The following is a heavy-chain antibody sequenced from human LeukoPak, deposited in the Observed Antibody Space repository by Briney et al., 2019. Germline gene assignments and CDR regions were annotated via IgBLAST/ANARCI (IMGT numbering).Heavy chain of an antibody. CDR3: ARRAFHYYYYGMDV. CDR2: IYSGGST. CDR1: GFTVSSNY. J-gene: IGHJ6*02. Sequence: GGSLRLSCAASGFTVSSNYMSWVRQAPGKGLEWVSVIYSGGSTYYADSVKGRFTISRDNSKNTLYLQMNSLRAEDTVVYYCARRAFHYYYYGMDVWGQGTTVTVSS. D-gene: IGHD3-3*02. V-gene: IGHV3-53*01.